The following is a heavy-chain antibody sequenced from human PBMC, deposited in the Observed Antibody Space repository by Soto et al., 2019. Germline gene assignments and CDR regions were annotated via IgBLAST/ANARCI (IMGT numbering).Heavy chain of an antibody. Sequence: GGSLRLSCAASGFTFSSYGMHWVRQAPGKGLEWVAVIWYDGSNKYYADSVKGRFTISRDNSKNTLYLQMNSLRAEDTAVYYCARIGGSDENYFDYWGQGTLVTVSS. V-gene: IGHV3-33*01. CDR2: IWYDGSNK. CDR3: ARIGGSDENYFDY. CDR1: GFTFSSYG. J-gene: IGHJ4*02. D-gene: IGHD1-26*01.